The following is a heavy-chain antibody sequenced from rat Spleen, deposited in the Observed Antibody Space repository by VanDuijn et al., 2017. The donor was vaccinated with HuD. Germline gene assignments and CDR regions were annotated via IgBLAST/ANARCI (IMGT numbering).Heavy chain of an antibody. Sequence: EVQLVESGGGLVQPGRSMKLSCAASGFTFSNYYMAWVRQAPTKGLEWVASISTGGGNTYYRDSVKGRFTISRDNATSTLYLQMDSLRSDDTGSYCCARRNNYLNWFTYWGQGTLVTVSS. CDR2: ISTGGGNT. CDR1: GFTFSNYY. CDR3: ARRNNYLNWFTY. V-gene: IGHV5-25*01. D-gene: IGHD1-10*01. J-gene: IGHJ3*01.